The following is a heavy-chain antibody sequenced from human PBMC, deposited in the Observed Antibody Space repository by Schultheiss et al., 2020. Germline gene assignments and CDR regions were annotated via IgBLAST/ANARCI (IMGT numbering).Heavy chain of an antibody. D-gene: IGHD2-2*02. J-gene: IGHJ6*02. CDR1: GGSFSGYY. CDR2: INHSGST. V-gene: IGHV4-34*01. CDR3: ARGIYIRLHYYYYYGMDV. Sequence: SETLSLTCAVYGGSFSGYYWSWIRQPPGKGLEWIGEINHSGSTNYNPSLKSRVTISVDTSKNQFSLKLSSVTAADTAVYYCARGIYIRLHYYYYYGMDVWGQGTTVTGSS.